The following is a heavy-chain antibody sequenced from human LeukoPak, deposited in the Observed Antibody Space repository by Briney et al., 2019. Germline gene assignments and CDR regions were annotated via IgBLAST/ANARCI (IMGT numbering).Heavy chain of an antibody. CDR3: ARAGMGIAVSQVYWYFDL. CDR1: GGSISSYY. J-gene: IGHJ2*01. D-gene: IGHD6-19*01. CDR2: IYYSGST. Sequence: PSETLSLTCTVSGGSISSYYWSWIRQPPGKGLEWIGYIYYSGSTNYNPPLKSRVTISVDTSKNQFSLKLSSVTAADTAVYYCARAGMGIAVSQVYWYFDLWGRGTLVTVSS. V-gene: IGHV4-59*01.